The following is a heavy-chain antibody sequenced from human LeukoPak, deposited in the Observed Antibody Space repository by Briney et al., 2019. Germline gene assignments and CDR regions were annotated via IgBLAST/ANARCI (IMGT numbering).Heavy chain of an antibody. D-gene: IGHD1-1*01. V-gene: IGHV3-74*01. CDR1: GFTFSSYW. Sequence: GGSLRLSCAASGFTFSSYWMHWVRHAPGKGLVWVSRISSDGSSTSYADSMKGRFTIFRDNAKNTLYLQMNSLGAEDTAVYYCARALPPSVNTPWKWGQGTQVTVSS. CDR3: ARALPPSVNTPWK. J-gene: IGHJ4*02. CDR2: ISSDGSST.